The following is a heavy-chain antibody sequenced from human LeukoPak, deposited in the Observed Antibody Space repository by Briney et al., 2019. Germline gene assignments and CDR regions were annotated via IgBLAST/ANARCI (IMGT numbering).Heavy chain of an antibody. CDR3: ARDSYDFWSGYQDY. D-gene: IGHD3-3*01. CDR1: GYTFTSYG. J-gene: IGHJ4*02. V-gene: IGHV1-18*01. Sequence: GASVKVSCKASGYTFTSYGISWVRQAPGQGLEWMGWISAYNGNTNYAQKLQGRVTMTTDTSTSTAYMELRSLRSEDTAVYYCARDSYDFWSGYQDYWGQGTLVTVSS. CDR2: ISAYNGNT.